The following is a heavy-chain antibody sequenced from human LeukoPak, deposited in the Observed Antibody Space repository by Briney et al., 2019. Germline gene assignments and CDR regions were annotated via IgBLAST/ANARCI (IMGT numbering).Heavy chain of an antibody. D-gene: IGHD6-19*01. CDR1: GYSFTAYY. CDR2: INPNNGGT. CDR3: AREGSPPYFEL. V-gene: IGHV1-2*02. J-gene: IGHJ4*02. Sequence: ASVKVSCKASGYSFTAYYIHWVRQAPAQGLEWLGWINPNNGGTKYTQKFQGRVTMTRNTSISTTYMELTRLISDDTATYYCAREGSPPYFELWGQGTVVTVSS.